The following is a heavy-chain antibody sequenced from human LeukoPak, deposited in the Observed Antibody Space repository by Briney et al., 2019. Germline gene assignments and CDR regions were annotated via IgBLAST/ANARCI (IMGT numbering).Heavy chain of an antibody. J-gene: IGHJ4*02. CDR3: ATLVHQSVAGTDYFDY. Sequence: GGSLRLSCAASGFSFSTFGMHWVRQAPGEGLEWVAVISYDGSNKYYADSVKGRFTISRDNSKNTLYLQMNSLRAEDTAVYYCATLVHQSVAGTDYFDYWGQGTLVTVSS. CDR2: ISYDGSNK. D-gene: IGHD6-19*01. V-gene: IGHV3-30*03. CDR1: GFSFSTFG.